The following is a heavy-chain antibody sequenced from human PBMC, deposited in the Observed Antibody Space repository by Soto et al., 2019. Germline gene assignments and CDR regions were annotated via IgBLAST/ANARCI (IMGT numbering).Heavy chain of an antibody. CDR3: ARENYNRLTGYSYFDN. CDR1: GGSITSGGYY. CDR2: IFYSGSS. J-gene: IGHJ4*02. D-gene: IGHD3-9*01. V-gene: IGHV4-31*03. Sequence: PSETLSLTCTVSGGSITSGGYYWSWIRQHPGRGLEWIGYIFYSGSSSYNPSLMSRLTISVDTSKTRFSLTLSSVTAADTAVYFCARENYNRLTGYSYFDNWGQGTLVTVSS.